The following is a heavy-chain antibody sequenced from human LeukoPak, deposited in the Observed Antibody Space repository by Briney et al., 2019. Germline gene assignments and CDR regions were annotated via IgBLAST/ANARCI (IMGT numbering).Heavy chain of an antibody. J-gene: IGHJ4*02. CDR1: GYTFTSYA. V-gene: IGHV7-4-1*02. CDR3: AREFISSGWPYFDY. Sequence: GASVKVSCKASGYTFTSYAMNWVRQAPGQGLEWMGWINTNTGNPTYAQGFTGRFVFSLDTSVSTAYLQISSLKAEDTAVYYCAREFISSGWPYFDYWGQGTLVTVSS. CDR2: INTNTGNP. D-gene: IGHD6-19*01.